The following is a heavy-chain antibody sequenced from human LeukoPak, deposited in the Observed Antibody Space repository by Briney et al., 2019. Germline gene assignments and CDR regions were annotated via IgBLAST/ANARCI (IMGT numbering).Heavy chain of an antibody. CDR3: ARDCLYYDISGPRFDY. CDR2: ISSSSSYI. V-gene: IGHV3-21*01. D-gene: IGHD3-9*01. CDR1: GFTFSSYS. J-gene: IGHJ4*02. Sequence: GGSLRLSCAASGFTFSSYSMNWVRQAPGKGLEWVSSISSSSSYIYYADSVKGRFTISRDNAKNSLYLQMNSLRAEDTAVYYCARDCLYYDISGPRFDYWGQGTLVTVSS.